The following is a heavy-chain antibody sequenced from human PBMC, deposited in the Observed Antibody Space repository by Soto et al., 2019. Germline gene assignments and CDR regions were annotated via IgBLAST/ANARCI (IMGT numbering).Heavy chain of an antibody. Sequence: EVQLVESGGGLIQPGGSLRLSCAASGFTFSSNYMNWVRQAPGKGLEWVSLIYSGGSTYYADSVKGRFTISRDNSKNTLYLQMSSLRAEYTAVYYCATRPLLPGAPWGQGTMVTVSS. CDR3: ATRPLLPGAP. CDR2: IYSGGST. CDR1: GFTFSSNY. V-gene: IGHV3-53*01. J-gene: IGHJ3*01. D-gene: IGHD3-22*01.